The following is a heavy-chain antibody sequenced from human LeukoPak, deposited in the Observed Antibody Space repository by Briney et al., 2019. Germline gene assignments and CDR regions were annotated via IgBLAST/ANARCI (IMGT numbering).Heavy chain of an antibody. D-gene: IGHD3-22*01. CDR1: GGSISSYY. Sequence: SETLSLTCTVSGGSISSYYWSWIRQPPGKGLEWIGYIYYSGSTNYNPSLKSRVTISVDTSKNQFSLKLSSVTAADTAVYYCAGHGADYYDSSGYYLALTWFDPWGQGTLVTVSS. V-gene: IGHV4-59*08. CDR3: AGHGADYYDSSGYYLALTWFDP. CDR2: IYYSGST. J-gene: IGHJ5*02.